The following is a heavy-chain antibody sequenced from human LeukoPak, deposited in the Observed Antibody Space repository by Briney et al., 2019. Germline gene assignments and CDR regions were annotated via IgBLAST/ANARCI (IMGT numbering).Heavy chain of an antibody. CDR3: ARHGDNSGWSFFDY. Sequence: SETLSLTCTVSAGSISSSYWSWIRQPPGKGLEWIGYIYYSGSTKYSPSLKSRVTISVDTSKNQFSLKLSPVTAADTAVYYCARHGDNSGWSFFDYWGQGTLVTVSS. V-gene: IGHV4-59*08. CDR2: IYYSGST. D-gene: IGHD6-19*01. CDR1: AGSISSSY. J-gene: IGHJ4*02.